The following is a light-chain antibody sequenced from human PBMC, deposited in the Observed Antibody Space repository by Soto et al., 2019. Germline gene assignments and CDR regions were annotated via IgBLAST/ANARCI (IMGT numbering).Light chain of an antibody. J-gene: IGKJ4*01. CDR2: AAS. V-gene: IGKV1-39*01. CDR1: QSISSY. CDR3: QQCYTTPLT. Sequence: DIQMTQSPYSLSASVGDRVTITCRASQSISSYLNWYQQKPGKAPELLIYAASSLKSGVTSRFSGSGSVTDFTLTISSLQPEDFATYYCQQCYTTPLTFGGGTKVEIK.